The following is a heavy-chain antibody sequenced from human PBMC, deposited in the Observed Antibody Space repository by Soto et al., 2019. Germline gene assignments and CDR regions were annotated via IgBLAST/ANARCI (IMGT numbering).Heavy chain of an antibody. D-gene: IGHD3-3*02. J-gene: IGHJ4*02. CDR2: IKQDGSEK. Sequence: EVQLVESGGGLVQPGGSLRLSCAASGFTFSNSWMSWVRQAPGKGLEWVASIKQDGSEKLYVDSVKGRFTISRDNAKNSVYLQMNSLRAEDTALYYCRSIGKDRIDYWGQGTLVTVSS. CDR1: GFTFSNSW. V-gene: IGHV3-7*01. CDR3: RSIGKDRIDY.